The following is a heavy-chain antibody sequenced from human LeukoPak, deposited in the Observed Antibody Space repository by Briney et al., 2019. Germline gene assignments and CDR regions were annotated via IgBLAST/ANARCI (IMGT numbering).Heavy chain of an antibody. CDR2: ISGGGGST. CDR1: GFTFGRYE. J-gene: IGHJ4*02. CDR3: AKAPYGSGSYFLDY. V-gene: IGHV3-23*01. Sequence: GGSLRLSCAVSGFTFGRYEMSWVRQAPGKGLEWVSAISGGGGSTYYADSVKGRFTISRDNSKNTLYLQMNSLRAEDTAVYYCAKAPYGSGSYFLDYWGQGTLVTVSS. D-gene: IGHD3-10*01.